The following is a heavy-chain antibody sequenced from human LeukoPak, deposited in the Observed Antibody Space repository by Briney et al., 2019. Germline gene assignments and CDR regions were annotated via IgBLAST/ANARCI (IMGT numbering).Heavy chain of an antibody. CDR1: GFTFSSYG. CDR2: IRFDGSNR. D-gene: IGHD6-13*01. Sequence: GGSLRLSCAASGFTFSSYGMHWVRQVAGKGLEWVAFIRFDGSNRYYGDSVKGRFTISRDNSKNTLYLQMNSLRAEDTAVYYCAKRTSSWSELDYWGQGTLVTVSS. J-gene: IGHJ4*02. V-gene: IGHV3-30*02. CDR3: AKRTSSWSELDY.